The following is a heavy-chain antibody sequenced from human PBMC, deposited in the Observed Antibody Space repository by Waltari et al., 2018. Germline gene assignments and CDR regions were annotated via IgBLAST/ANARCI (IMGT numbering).Heavy chain of an antibody. Sequence: QVQLQESGPGLVKPSETLSLTCTVSGGSISSYYWSWIRQPAGKGLAWIWRIYTSGSTNYNPSLKSRVTMSVDTSKNQFSLKLSSVTAADTAVYYCASSGRELLGYYYGMDVWGQGTTVTVSS. CDR1: GGSISSYY. J-gene: IGHJ6*02. CDR3: ASSGRELLGYYYGMDV. V-gene: IGHV4-4*07. D-gene: IGHD3-10*01. CDR2: IYTSGST.